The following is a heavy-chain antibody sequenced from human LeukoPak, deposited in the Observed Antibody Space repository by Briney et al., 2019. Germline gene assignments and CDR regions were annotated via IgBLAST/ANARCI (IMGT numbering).Heavy chain of an antibody. Sequence: SVKVSCKASGGTFSSYTISWVRQAPGQGLERMGRIIPILGIANYAQKFQGRVTITADKSTSTAYMELSSLRSEDTAVYYCARDPLATDPDFDYWGQGTLVTVSS. CDR3: ARDPLATDPDFDY. D-gene: IGHD6-13*01. CDR2: IIPILGIA. V-gene: IGHV1-69*04. J-gene: IGHJ4*02. CDR1: GGTFSSYT.